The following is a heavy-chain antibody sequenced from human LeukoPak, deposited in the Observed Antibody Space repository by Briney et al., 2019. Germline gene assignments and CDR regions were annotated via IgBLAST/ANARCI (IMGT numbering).Heavy chain of an antibody. CDR2: IYYSGST. V-gene: IGHV4-59*01. CDR3: ARDFVQGAFDY. D-gene: IGHD6-6*01. J-gene: IGHJ4*02. Sequence: SETLSLTCTVSGGSIRSYYWSWIRQPPGEGLEWIGYIYYSGSTNYNPSLKSRVTISVDTSKNKFSLRLSSVTPADTAVYYCARDFVQGAFDYWGQGTLVTVSS. CDR1: GGSIRSYY.